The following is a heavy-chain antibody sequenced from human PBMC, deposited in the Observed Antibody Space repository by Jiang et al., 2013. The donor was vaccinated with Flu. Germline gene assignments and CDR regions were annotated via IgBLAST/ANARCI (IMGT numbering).Heavy chain of an antibody. CDR1: GGSFSGYY. D-gene: IGHD3-10*01. V-gene: IGHV4-34*01. CDR3: ARHFRGVHY. Sequence: LLKPSETLSLTCAVYGGSFSGYYWSWIRQPPGKGLEWIGEINHSGSTNYNPSLKSRVTISVDTSKNQFSLKLSSVTAADTAVYYCARHFRGVHYWGQGTLVTVSS. J-gene: IGHJ4*02. CDR2: INHSGST.